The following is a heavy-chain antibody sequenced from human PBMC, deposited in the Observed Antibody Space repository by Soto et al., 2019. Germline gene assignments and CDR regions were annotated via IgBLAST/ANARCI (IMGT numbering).Heavy chain of an antibody. V-gene: IGHV3-33*01. J-gene: IGHJ6*02. Sequence: LRLSCAASGFTFSTYGMHWVRQAPGKGLEWVAVIWSDGSNKYYVDSVKGRFTISRDNSKNTLDLQMNSLRAEDTAVYYCARVRMGYCSRTSCYGGYYYDYGMDVWGQGTTVTVS. D-gene: IGHD2-2*01. CDR1: GFTFSTYG. CDR3: ARVRMGYCSRTSCYGGYYYDYGMDV. CDR2: IWSDGSNK.